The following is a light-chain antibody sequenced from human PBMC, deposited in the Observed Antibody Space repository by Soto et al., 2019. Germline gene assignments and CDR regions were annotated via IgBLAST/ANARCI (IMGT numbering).Light chain of an antibody. CDR2: GAS. V-gene: IGKV3-15*01. CDR1: QNIISN. Sequence: EIVMTQSPATLSVSPGERATLSCRANQNIISNLAWYQQKPGQAPRLLIYGASTRANGIPARFSGSGSGTEFTLTISRLGPEDFAVYYCQQYGSSPFAFGQGTRLEIK. CDR3: QQYGSSPFA. J-gene: IGKJ5*01.